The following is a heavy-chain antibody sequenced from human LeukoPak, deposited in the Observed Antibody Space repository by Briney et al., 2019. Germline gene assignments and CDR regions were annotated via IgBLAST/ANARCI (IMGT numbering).Heavy chain of an antibody. CDR1: SYTLTNYG. Sequence: ASVKVSCKASSYTLTNYGISWVRQAPGQGLECMGWISAYNGNTNYAQNLQGRVTMTTDTSTNTAYMELRSLRSDDTAVYYCARDQDPGAFDIWGQGTMVTVSS. V-gene: IGHV1-18*01. CDR3: ARDQDPGAFDI. CDR2: ISAYNGNT. J-gene: IGHJ3*02.